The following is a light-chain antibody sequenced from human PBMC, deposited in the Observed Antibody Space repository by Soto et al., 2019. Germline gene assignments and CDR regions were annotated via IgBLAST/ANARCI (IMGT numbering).Light chain of an antibody. V-gene: IGKV3-11*01. CDR2: DAS. J-gene: IGKJ5*01. CDR1: QSVSSY. Sequence: EIVLTQSPATLSLSPGERATLSCRASQSVSSYLAWYQQKPGQAPRLLIYDASTRATGIPARFSGSGSGTDFTLTISSAEPEDFAVYYCQQRSNWLITFGQGTRLEIK. CDR3: QQRSNWLIT.